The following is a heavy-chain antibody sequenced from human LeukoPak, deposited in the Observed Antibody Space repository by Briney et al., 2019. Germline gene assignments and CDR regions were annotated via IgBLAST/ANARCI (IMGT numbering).Heavy chain of an antibody. CDR2: ISSSSSSI. J-gene: IGHJ4*02. CDR3: ARHLYRAFDY. V-gene: IGHV3-48*02. Sequence: GRCLRPARAASAFTFSTVSMNSVRQAPGEGLEWVSYISSSSSSIYYADSVKGRFTISRDSAKNSLYLQMNGLRDEDTAVYYCARHLYRAFDYWGQGTLVTVSS. D-gene: IGHD1-26*01. CDR1: AFTFSTVS.